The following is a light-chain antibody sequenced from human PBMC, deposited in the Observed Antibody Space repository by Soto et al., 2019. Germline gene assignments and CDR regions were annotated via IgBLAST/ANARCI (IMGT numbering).Light chain of an antibody. CDR2: DAS. CDR3: QQYDRYSSVP. CDR1: QTVNTC. Sequence: DIQMTKSPSTLSASGGDRVNITCRASQTVNTCLAWYQQKPGKAPKVLIFDASSLKTGVPSRFSGSGSGTEFTLTIRNLQPDDLATDYCQQYDRYSSVPFGQGTKVEIK. J-gene: IGKJ1*01. V-gene: IGKV1-5*01.